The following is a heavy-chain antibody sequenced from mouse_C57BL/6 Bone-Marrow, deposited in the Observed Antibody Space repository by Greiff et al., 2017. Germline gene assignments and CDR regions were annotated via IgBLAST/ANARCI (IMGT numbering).Heavy chain of an antibody. CDR2: IWWDDDK. J-gene: IGHJ4*01. CDR1: GFSLSTFGMG. V-gene: IGHV8-8*01. CDR3: ALGEAYYYGSSLLAMDY. D-gene: IGHD1-1*01. Sequence: QVTLKESGPGILQPSQTLSLTCSFSGFSLSTFGMGVGWIRQPSGKGLEWLAHIWWDDDKYYNPALKSRLTISKDTSKNQVFLKIANVDTADTATYYCALGEAYYYGSSLLAMDYWGQGTSVTVSS.